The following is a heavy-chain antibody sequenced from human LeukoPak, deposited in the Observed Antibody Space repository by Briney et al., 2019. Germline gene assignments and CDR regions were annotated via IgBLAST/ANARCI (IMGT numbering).Heavy chain of an antibody. CDR1: GFTFSSYS. J-gene: IGHJ4*02. CDR3: ATFTIFGVDKDFDY. Sequence: PGGSLRLSCAASGFTFSSYSMNWVRQAPGKGLEWVSSISSSSSYIYYADSVKGRFTNSRGNAKNSLYLQMNSLRAEDTAVYYCATFTIFGVDKDFDYWGQGTLVTVSS. D-gene: IGHD3-3*01. CDR2: ISSSSSYI. V-gene: IGHV3-21*01.